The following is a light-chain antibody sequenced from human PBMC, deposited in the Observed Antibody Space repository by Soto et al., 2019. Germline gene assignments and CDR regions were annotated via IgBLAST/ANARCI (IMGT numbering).Light chain of an antibody. CDR1: GRGVGGYDY. Sequence: QSVLTQPSSVSGTRGQSITIPCPGTGRGVGGYDYGSWYQQHPGKAPKLMIYEVTNRASGVSNRVSGSKSGNTASLTISGLQAEDETDYYCSSYTSSTTRGFGTGTKVTVL. V-gene: IGLV2-14*01. CDR2: EVT. J-gene: IGLJ1*01. CDR3: SSYTSSTTRG.